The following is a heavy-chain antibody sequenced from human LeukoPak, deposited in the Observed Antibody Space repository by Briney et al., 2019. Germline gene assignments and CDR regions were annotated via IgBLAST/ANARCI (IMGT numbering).Heavy chain of an antibody. CDR3: ARAPGIAAAGRRYYHYGMDV. CDR2: IIPIFGTA. J-gene: IGHJ6*02. Sequence: ASVKVSCKASGGTFSSYAISWVRQAPGQGLEWMGGIIPIFGTANYAQKFQGRVTITADESTSTAYMELSSLRSEDTAVYYCARAPGIAAAGRRYYHYGMDVWGQGTTVTVSS. V-gene: IGHV1-69*13. D-gene: IGHD6-13*01. CDR1: GGTFSSYA.